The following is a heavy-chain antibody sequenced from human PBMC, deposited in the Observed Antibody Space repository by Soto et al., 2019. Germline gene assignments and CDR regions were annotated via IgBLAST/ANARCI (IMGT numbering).Heavy chain of an antibody. CDR1: GFTFSSYG. CDR2: IWYDGSNK. V-gene: IGHV3-33*01. D-gene: IGHD2-2*01. J-gene: IGHJ6*02. CDR3: ARDGVCSSTSCRHYYYYGMDV. Sequence: ESGGGVVQPGRSLRLSCAASGFTFSSYGMHWVRQAPGKGLEWVAVIWYDGSNKYYADSVKGRFTISRDNSKNKLYLQMNSLRAEDTAVYYCARDGVCSSTSCRHYYYYGMDVWGQGTTVTVSS.